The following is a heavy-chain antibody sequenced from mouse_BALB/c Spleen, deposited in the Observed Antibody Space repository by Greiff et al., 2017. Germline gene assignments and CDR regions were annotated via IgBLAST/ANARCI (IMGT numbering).Heavy chain of an antibody. Sequence: EVKLVESGPGLVKPSQSLSLTCSVTGYSITSGYYWNWIRQFPGNKLEWMGYISYDGSNNYNPSLKNRISITRDTSKNQFFLKLNSVTTEDTATYYCARGTPDYWGQGTSVTVSS. CDR3: ARGTPDY. V-gene: IGHV3-6*02. CDR2: ISYDGSN. CDR1: GYSITSGYY. J-gene: IGHJ4*01.